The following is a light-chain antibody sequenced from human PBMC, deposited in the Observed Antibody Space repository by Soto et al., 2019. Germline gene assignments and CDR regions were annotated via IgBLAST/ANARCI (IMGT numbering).Light chain of an antibody. CDR2: SNN. V-gene: IGLV1-44*01. J-gene: IGLJ2*01. CDR1: SSNIGSNT. Sequence: QSVLTQPPSASGTPGQRVTISCSGSSSNIGSNTVNWYQQLTGTAPKLLIYSNNQRPSGVPDRFSGSKSGTSASLAISGLQSEDEADYYCAAWDDSLHGVVFGGGTQLTVL. CDR3: AAWDDSLHGVV.